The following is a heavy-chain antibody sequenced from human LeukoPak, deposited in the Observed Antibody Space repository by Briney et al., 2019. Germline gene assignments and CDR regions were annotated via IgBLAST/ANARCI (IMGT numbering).Heavy chain of an antibody. V-gene: IGHV3-23*01. J-gene: IGHJ4*02. CDR2: ISGSGGST. CDR1: GFTFSSYA. CDR3: ARGGRITGTNVGY. D-gene: IGHD1-7*01. Sequence: PGGSLRLSCAASGFTFSSYAMSWVRQAPGKGLEWVSAISGSGGSTYYADSVKGRFTISRDNAKNSLYLQMNSLRAEDTAVYYCARGGRITGTNVGYWGQGTLVTVSS.